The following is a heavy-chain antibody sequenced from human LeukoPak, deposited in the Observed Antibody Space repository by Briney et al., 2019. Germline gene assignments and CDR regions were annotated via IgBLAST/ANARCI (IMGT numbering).Heavy chain of an antibody. CDR3: ARVGLSYYDSSGYYPPSYFDY. J-gene: IGHJ4*02. V-gene: IGHV3-7*01. CDR1: GFTFSSYW. D-gene: IGHD3-22*01. CDR2: IKQDGSEK. Sequence: GGSLRLSCAASGFTFSSYWMSWVRQAPGKGLEWVANIKQDGSEKYYVDSVKGRFTISRDNAKNSLYLQMNSLRAEDTAVYYCARVGLSYYDSSGYYPPSYFDYWGQGTLVTVSS.